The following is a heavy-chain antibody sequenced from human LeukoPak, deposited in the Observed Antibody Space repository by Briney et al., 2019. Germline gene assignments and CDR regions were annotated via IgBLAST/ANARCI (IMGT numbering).Heavy chain of an antibody. V-gene: IGHV7-4-1*02. CDR2: INTITGNP. CDR3: ARSAPTNYFDY. CDR1: GYTFTSYA. D-gene: IGHD1-1*01. Sequence: ASVKVSCKASGYTFTSYAMNWVRQAPGQGLEWMGWINTITGNPTYAQGFTGRFVFSLDTSVSTAYLQISSLRAEDTAVYYCARSAPTNYFDYWGQETLVTVSS. J-gene: IGHJ4*02.